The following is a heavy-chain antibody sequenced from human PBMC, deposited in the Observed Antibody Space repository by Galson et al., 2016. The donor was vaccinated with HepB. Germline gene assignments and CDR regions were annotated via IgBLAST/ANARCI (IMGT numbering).Heavy chain of an antibody. Sequence: SLRLSCAASGFTFSGSTMNWVRQAPGKGLEWVSYIDYWSSTIYYADSVKGRFTISRDNAMNSLYLQMNTLRDGDTAVYYCARLSTHRYPSVDYWGQGTLVTLPS. D-gene: IGHD1-1*01. J-gene: IGHJ4*02. CDR2: IDYWSSTI. CDR3: ARLSTHRYPSVDY. V-gene: IGHV3-48*02. CDR1: GFTFSGST.